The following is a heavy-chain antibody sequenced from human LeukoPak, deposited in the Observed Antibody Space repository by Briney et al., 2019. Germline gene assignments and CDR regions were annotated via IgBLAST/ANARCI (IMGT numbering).Heavy chain of an antibody. J-gene: IGHJ4*02. D-gene: IGHD3-10*01. CDR3: ARMRRITMVRGVSFLDY. CDR1: GYTFTGYY. V-gene: IGHV1-2*02. Sequence: ASVKVSCKASGYTFTGYYMHWVRQAPGQGLEWMGWINPNSGGTNYAQKFQGRVTMTRDTSISTAYMELSRLRSDDTAVYYCARMRRITMVRGVSFLDYWGQGTLVIVSS. CDR2: INPNSGGT.